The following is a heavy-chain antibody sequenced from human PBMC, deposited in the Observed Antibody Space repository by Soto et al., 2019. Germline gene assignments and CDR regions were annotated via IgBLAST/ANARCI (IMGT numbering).Heavy chain of an antibody. CDR3: AKEAPHHYYYDMDV. Sequence: SVKVSCKASGGTFSSYAISWVRQAPGQGLEWMGGIIPIFGTANYAQKFQGRVTITADKSTSTAYMELSSLRSEDTAVYYCAKEAPHHYYYDMDVWGQGTTVTVSS. CDR1: GGTFSSYA. CDR2: IIPIFGTA. V-gene: IGHV1-69*06. J-gene: IGHJ6*02.